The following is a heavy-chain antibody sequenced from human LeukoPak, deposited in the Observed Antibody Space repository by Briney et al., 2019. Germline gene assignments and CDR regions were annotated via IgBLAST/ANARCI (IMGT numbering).Heavy chain of an antibody. CDR1: GFTFSSYS. J-gene: IGHJ4*02. CDR3: ARDLYKGGY. V-gene: IGHV3-21*01. CDR2: ISITSSYI. D-gene: IGHD5-24*01. Sequence: PGGSLRLSCAASGFTFSSYSMNWVRQAPGKGLEWVSSISITSSYIYYADSVKGRFTISRDNAKNSLYLQMNSLRAEDTAVYYCARDLYKGGYWGQGTLVTVSS.